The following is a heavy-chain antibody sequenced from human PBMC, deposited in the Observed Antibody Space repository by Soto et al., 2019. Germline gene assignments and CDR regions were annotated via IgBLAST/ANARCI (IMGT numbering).Heavy chain of an antibody. J-gene: IGHJ4*02. V-gene: IGHV4-30-2*01. CDR3: AGGIAARPLGY. D-gene: IGHD6-6*01. CDR1: GGSISSGGYS. CDR2: IYHSGST. Sequence: QLQLQESGSGLVKPSQTLSLTCAVSGGSISSGGYSWSWIRQPPGKGLEWIGYIYHSGSTYYNPSRKSRVTISVDRSKHQFSLRLSSVTAADTAVYYCAGGIAARPLGYWGQGTLVTVSS.